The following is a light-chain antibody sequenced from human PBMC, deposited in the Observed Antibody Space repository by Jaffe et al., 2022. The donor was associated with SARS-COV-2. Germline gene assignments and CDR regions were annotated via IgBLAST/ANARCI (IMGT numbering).Light chain of an antibody. Sequence: QSVPTQPPSASGTPGQWITISCSGRTSSIGNNAVYWYQHIPGAAPKLLLYRDNQRPSGVPDRFSGSKSGTSASLAISGLRSEDEADYYCAVWDNSLSAWVFGGGTKLTVL. J-gene: IGLJ3*02. CDR1: TSSIGNNA. V-gene: IGLV1-47*01. CDR2: RDN. CDR3: AVWDNSLSAWV.